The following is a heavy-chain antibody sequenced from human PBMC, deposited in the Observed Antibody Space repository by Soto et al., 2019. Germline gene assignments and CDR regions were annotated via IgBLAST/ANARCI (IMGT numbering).Heavy chain of an antibody. V-gene: IGHV3-11*01. D-gene: IGHD3-16*02. CDR3: ASGILGGYTSAGFDY. Sequence: PGGSLRLSCGASGFTFSNYYMSWIRQAPGKGLEWVSYISSTGRTIYYADSVKGRFTVSRDNAQNSLYLQMNSLRAEDTAVYYCASGILGGYTSAGFDYWGQGTQVTVSS. J-gene: IGHJ4*02. CDR1: GFTFSNYY. CDR2: ISSTGRTI.